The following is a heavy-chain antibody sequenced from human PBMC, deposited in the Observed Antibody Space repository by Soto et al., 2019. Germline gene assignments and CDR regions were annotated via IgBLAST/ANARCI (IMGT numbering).Heavy chain of an antibody. V-gene: IGHV3-30*18. Sequence: ESGGGVVQPGRSLRLSCAASGFTFSSYGMHWVRQAPGKGLEWVAVISYDGSNKYYADSVKGRFTISRDNSKNTLYLQMNSLRAEDTAVYYCAKDSPAYGDYWDYWGQGTLVTVSS. CDR2: ISYDGSNK. D-gene: IGHD4-17*01. J-gene: IGHJ4*02. CDR3: AKDSPAYGDYWDY. CDR1: GFTFSSYG.